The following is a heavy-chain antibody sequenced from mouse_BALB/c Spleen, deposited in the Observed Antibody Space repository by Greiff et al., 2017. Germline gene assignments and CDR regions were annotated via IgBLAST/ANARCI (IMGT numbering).Heavy chain of an antibody. Sequence: QVQLQQSGAELVRPGVSVKISCKGSGYTFTDYAMHWVKQSHAKSLEWIGVISTYYGDASYNQKFKGKATMTVDKSSSTAYMELARLTSEDSAIYYCARGGNYLPFAYWGQGTLVTVSA. D-gene: IGHD2-1*01. CDR3: ARGGNYLPFAY. CDR1: GYTFTDYA. V-gene: IGHV1S137*01. J-gene: IGHJ3*01. CDR2: ISTYYGDA.